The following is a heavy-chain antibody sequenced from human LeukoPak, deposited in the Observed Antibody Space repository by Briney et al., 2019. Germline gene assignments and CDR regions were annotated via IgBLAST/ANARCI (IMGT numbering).Heavy chain of an antibody. CDR3: ARDAYSSSLSYYYYYYMDV. CDR1: GGSFSGYY. CDR2: INHSGST. V-gene: IGHV4-34*01. Sequence: SETLSLTCAVYGGSFSGYYWSWIRQPPGKGLEWIGEINHSGSTNYNPSLKSRVTMSVDTSKNQFSLKLSSVTAADTAVYYCARDAYSSSLSYYYYYYMDVWGKGTTVTVSS. D-gene: IGHD6-6*01. J-gene: IGHJ6*03.